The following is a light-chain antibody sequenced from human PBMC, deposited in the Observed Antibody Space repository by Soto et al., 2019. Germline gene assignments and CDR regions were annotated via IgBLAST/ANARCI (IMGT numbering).Light chain of an antibody. CDR1: QSISDY. CDR3: QQSYTTPWT. CDR2: SAS. Sequence: DFKMTQSPASLSASVGDRVTITCRASQSISDYLNWYHQRAGKAPKLLIYSASSLQSGVPPRFSGSGSGTDFTLTISSLQPEDVATYYCQQSYTTPWTFGQGTKVEIK. V-gene: IGKV1-39*01. J-gene: IGKJ1*01.